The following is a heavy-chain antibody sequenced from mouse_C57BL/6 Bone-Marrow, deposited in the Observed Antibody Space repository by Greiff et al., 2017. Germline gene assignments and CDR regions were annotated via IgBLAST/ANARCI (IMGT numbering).Heavy chain of an antibody. V-gene: IGHV3-6*01. Sequence: EVKLMESGPGLVKPSQSLSLTCSVTGYSITSGYYWNWIRQFPGNKLEWMGYISYDGSNNYNPSLKNRISITRDTSKNQFFLKLNSVTTEDTATYYCAREVYYGYDPAMDYWGQGTSVTVSS. CDR2: ISYDGSN. CDR1: GYSITSGYY. CDR3: AREVYYGYDPAMDY. J-gene: IGHJ4*01. D-gene: IGHD2-2*01.